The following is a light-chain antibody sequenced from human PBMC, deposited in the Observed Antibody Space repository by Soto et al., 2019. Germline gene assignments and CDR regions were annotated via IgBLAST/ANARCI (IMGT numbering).Light chain of an antibody. CDR2: DAS. V-gene: IGKV3-11*01. CDR1: QSISAY. J-gene: IGKJ4*01. CDR3: QQGSNWPPGS. Sequence: EVVLTQSPATLSLSPGERATLSCRASQSISAYLAWYQQKPGQAPRLLIYDASNRATGIPARFSGSGSGTDFSLTVSSLEPEDSAVYYCQQGSNWPPGSFGGGTKVEIK.